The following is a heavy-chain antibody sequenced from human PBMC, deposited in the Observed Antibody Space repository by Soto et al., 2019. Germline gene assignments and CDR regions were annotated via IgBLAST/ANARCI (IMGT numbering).Heavy chain of an antibody. CDR3: ARHRYSYGVYYFDY. V-gene: IGHV4-59*08. CDR2: IYYSGST. CDR1: GGSISSYY. J-gene: IGHJ4*02. D-gene: IGHD5-18*01. Sequence: SETLSLTCTVSGGSISSYYWSWIRQPPGKGLEWIGYIYYSGSTNYNPSLKSRVTISVDTSKNQFSLKLSSVTAADTAVYYCARHRYSYGVYYFDYCGQGTLVTVSS.